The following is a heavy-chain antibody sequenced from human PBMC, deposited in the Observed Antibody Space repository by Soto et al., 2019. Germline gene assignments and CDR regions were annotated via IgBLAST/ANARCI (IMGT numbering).Heavy chain of an antibody. D-gene: IGHD3-10*01. CDR2: IYYSGST. J-gene: IGHJ6*04. Sequence: PSETLSLTCTVSGGSISSGGYYWSWIRQRPGKGLEWIGYIYYSGSTYYNPSLKSRVTISVDTSKNQFSLKLSSVTAADTAVYYCARVRFGELLQTAHYYYYGLDVWGKCTKVTAPQ. CDR1: GGSISSGGYY. CDR3: ARVRFGELLQTAHYYYYGLDV. V-gene: IGHV4-31*03.